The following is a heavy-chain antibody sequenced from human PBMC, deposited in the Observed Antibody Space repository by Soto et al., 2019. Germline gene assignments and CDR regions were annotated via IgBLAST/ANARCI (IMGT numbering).Heavy chain of an antibody. V-gene: IGHV4-39*01. D-gene: IGHD3-10*01. CDR3: ARHLRYGSGSTGHNDYYYYYMDV. CDR2: IYYSGST. J-gene: IGHJ6*03. Sequence: SETLSLTCTVSGGSISSSSYYWGWIRQPPGKGLEWIGSIYYSGSTYYNPSLKSRVTISVDTSKNQFSLKLSSVTAADTAVYYCARHLRYGSGSTGHNDYYYYYMDVWGKGTTVTVSS. CDR1: GGSISSSSYY.